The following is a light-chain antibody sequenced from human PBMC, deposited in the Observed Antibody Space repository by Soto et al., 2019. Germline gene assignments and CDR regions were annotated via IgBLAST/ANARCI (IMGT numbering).Light chain of an antibody. Sequence: PGERATLSCRASQSVSSNLAWYQQKPGQAPRLLIYDASNRATGIPVRFSGSGSGTDFTLTISSLEPEDFAVYYCQQSRNWPLTFGGGTKVDFK. J-gene: IGKJ4*01. CDR3: QQSRNWPLT. CDR2: DAS. CDR1: QSVSSN. V-gene: IGKV3-11*01.